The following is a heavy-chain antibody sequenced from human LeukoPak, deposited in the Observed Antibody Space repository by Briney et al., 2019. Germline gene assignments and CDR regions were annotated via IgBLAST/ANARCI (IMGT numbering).Heavy chain of an antibody. J-gene: IGHJ4*02. CDR1: GYTFINYA. Sequence: SVKVSCKTSGYTFINYAITWVRQAPGQGLEWMGGIIPIFGTANYAQKFQGRVTITADESTSTAYMELSSLRSEDTAVYYCAREGLSSSWYDHNDYWGQGTLVTVSS. V-gene: IGHV1-69*13. CDR2: IIPIFGTA. CDR3: AREGLSSSWYDHNDY. D-gene: IGHD6-13*01.